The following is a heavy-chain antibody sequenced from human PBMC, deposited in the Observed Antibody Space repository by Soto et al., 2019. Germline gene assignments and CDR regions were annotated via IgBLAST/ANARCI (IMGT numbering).Heavy chain of an antibody. V-gene: IGHV3-15*01. J-gene: IGHJ4*02. Sequence: EVQLVESGGDLVKPGGSLRLSCAASGFPFSVVWMSWVRQAPGKGLEWVGHIKTNSVGGTTDYAAPVKGRFTISRDDSKNTVYLLMNSLRIEGTAVSSCTSPRGGTSDVDYWGQGTLVIVSS. CDR3: TSPRGGTSDVDY. CDR1: GFPFSVVW. D-gene: IGHD3-10*01. CDR2: IKTNSVGGTT.